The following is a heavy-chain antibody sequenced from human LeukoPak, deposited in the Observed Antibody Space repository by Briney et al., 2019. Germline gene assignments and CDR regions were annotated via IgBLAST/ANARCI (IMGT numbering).Heavy chain of an antibody. D-gene: IGHD5-12*01. V-gene: IGHV4-59*01. CDR3: ARTGVVATSYFFDY. CDR2: IYYSGSA. CDR1: GGSISSYY. Sequence: KPSETLSLTCAVSGGSISSYYWSWIRQPPGKGLEWIGFIYYSGSANYNPSLRSRVTMSVDTSKNQFSLKLTSVTAADTAVYYCARTGVVATSYFFDYWGHGTLVTVSS. J-gene: IGHJ4*01.